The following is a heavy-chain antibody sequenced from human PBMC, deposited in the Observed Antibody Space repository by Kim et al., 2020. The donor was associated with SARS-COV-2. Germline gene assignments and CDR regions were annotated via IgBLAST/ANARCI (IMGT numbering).Heavy chain of an antibody. CDR3: ARDIESNRYGSGSPKVPYYFDY. CDR2: INPSGGST. D-gene: IGHD3-10*01. V-gene: IGHV1-46*01. CDR1: GYTFTSYY. Sequence: ASVKVSCKASGYTFTSYYMHWVRQAPGQGLEWMGIINPSGGSTSYAQKFQGRVTMTRDTSTSTVYMELSSLRSEDTAVYYCARDIESNRYGSGSPKVPYYFDYWGQGTLVTVSS. J-gene: IGHJ4*02.